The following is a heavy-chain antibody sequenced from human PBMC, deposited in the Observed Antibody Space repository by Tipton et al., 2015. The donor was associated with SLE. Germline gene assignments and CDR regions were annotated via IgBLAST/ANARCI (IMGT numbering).Heavy chain of an antibody. CDR1: GFTFSSYA. J-gene: IGHJ3*02. CDR3: AREGRISRAFDI. V-gene: IGHV3-21*01. CDR2: ISSSSYI. D-gene: IGHD2/OR15-2a*01. Sequence: SLRLSCAASGFTFSSYAMSWVRQAPGKGLEWVSSISSSSYIYYADSVKGRFTISRDNAKNSLYLQMNSLRAEDTAVYYCAREGRISRAFDIWGQGTMVTVSS.